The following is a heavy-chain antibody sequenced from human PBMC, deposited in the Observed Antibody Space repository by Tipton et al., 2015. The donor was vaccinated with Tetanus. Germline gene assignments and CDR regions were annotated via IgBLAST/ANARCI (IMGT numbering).Heavy chain of an antibody. J-gene: IGHJ2*01. Sequence: VQLVQSGAEVKKPGESLKISCQGSGYNFNLYWIAWVRQMPGKGLEWMEIIYPGDSDTTYSPSFQGQVTISADRSISTAYLQWNSLKASDTAVFFCARRLGPYTGDQIWHFDLWGRGTLVTVSS. CDR2: IYPGDSDT. CDR1: GYNFNLYW. V-gene: IGHV5-51*01. CDR3: ARRLGPYTGDQIWHFDL. D-gene: IGHD7-27*01.